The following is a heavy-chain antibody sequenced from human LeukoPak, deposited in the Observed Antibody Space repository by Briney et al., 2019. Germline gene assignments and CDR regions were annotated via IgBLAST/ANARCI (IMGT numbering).Heavy chain of an antibody. CDR1: GGTFSSYA. CDR3: ARARIVGATKTKVQFGP. D-gene: IGHD1-26*01. Sequence: ASVKVSCKASGGTFSSYASSRVRPAPGQGVEWVGRIIPMLGIAHYAQKLQGRVTITADKSTSTAYMELSSLRYEDTAVYYCARARIVGATKTKVQFGPWGQGTLVTVSS. CDR2: IIPMLGIA. J-gene: IGHJ5*02. V-gene: IGHV1-69*04.